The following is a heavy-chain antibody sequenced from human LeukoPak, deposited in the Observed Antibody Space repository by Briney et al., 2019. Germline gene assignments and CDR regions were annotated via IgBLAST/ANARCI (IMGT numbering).Heavy chain of an antibody. D-gene: IGHD3-22*01. CDR3: ARDVYYDSSGYCFDY. CDR2: IKQDGSEE. CDR1: GFTFSSYW. V-gene: IGHV3-7*01. J-gene: IGHJ4*02. Sequence: PGGSLILSCAGSGFTFSSYWMSWVRQAPGKGLEWVANIKQDGSEEYYVDSVKGRFTISRDNAKNSLYLQMNSLRAEDTAVYYCARDVYYDSSGYCFDYWGQGTLVTVSS.